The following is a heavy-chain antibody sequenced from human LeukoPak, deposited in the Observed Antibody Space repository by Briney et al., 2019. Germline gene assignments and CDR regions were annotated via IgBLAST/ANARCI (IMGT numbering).Heavy chain of an antibody. V-gene: IGHV1-69*04. J-gene: IGHJ4*02. CDR1: GGTFSSYA. Sequence: GASVKVSCKASGGTFSSYAISLVRQAPGQGLEWMGRIIPILGIANYAQKFQGRVTITADKSTSTAYMELSSLRSEDTAVYYCARDRGTYYYDSSGYPYDYWGQGTLVTVSS. D-gene: IGHD3-22*01. CDR2: IIPILGIA. CDR3: ARDRGTYYYDSSGYPYDY.